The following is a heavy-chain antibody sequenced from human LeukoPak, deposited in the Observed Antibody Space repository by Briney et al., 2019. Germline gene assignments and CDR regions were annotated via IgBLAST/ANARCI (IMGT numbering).Heavy chain of an antibody. V-gene: IGHV1-18*04. CDR1: GYTFNSYG. J-gene: IGHJ4*02. CDR3: ARVRGTALTAYPGYFDY. CDR2: ISIYTGNT. Sequence: GASVKVSYKASGYTFNSYGISWVRQAPGQGLEWMGWISIYTGNTKYGEKFQGRATMTRDTSTSTAYLEVRSLSSDDTAVYYCARVRGTALTAYPGYFDYWGQGTLVTVSS. D-gene: IGHD2-21*02.